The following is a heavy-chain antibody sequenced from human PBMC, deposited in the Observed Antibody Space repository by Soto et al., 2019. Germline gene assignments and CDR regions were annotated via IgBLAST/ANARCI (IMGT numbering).Heavy chain of an antibody. CDR1: GASISNYY. CDR2: IYASETT. D-gene: IGHD1-1*01. J-gene: IGHJ4*02. Sequence: SETLSLTCTVSGASISNYYWSWIRQPAGKGLECLGRIYASETTTYNPSLRSRVTMSVDTSKNQFSLNLNSVTAADTAVYYCARESRSELGTVEYWGQGTLVTVSS. V-gene: IGHV4-4*07. CDR3: ARESRSELGTVEY.